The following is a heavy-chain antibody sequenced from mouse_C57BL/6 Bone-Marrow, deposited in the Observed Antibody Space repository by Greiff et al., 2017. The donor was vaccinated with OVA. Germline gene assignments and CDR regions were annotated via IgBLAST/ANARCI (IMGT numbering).Heavy chain of an antibody. CDR3: ARSGYGGDY. D-gene: IGHD3-1*01. CDR2: IYPRSGNT. V-gene: IGHV1-81*01. J-gene: IGHJ4*01. CDR1: GYTFTSYG. Sequence: VKLVESGAELARPGASVKLSCKASGYTFTSYGISWVKQRTGQGLEWIGEIYPRSGNTYYNEKFKGKATLTADKSSSTAYMELRSLTSEDSAVYFCARSGYGGDYWGQGTSVTVSS.